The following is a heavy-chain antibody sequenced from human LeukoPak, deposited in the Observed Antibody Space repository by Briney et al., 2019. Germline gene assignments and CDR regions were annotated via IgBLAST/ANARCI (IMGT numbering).Heavy chain of an antibody. Sequence: ASVKVSCKASGYTFTSYYMHWVRQAPGQGLEWMGLIHPGGGSTSYAQKFQGRVTMTRDTSTSTVYMDLSSLRSEDTAVYYCVRDPGYGGNSGGVYYWGQGTPVTVSS. CDR2: IHPGGGST. D-gene: IGHD4-23*01. V-gene: IGHV1-46*01. CDR1: GYTFTSYY. CDR3: VRDPGYGGNSGGVYY. J-gene: IGHJ4*02.